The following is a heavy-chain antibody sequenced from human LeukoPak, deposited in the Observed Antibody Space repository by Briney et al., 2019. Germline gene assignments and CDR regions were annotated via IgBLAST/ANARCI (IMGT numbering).Heavy chain of an antibody. D-gene: IGHD6-19*01. CDR1: GYTFSSYV. Sequence: GGSLRLSCAASGYTFSSYVMSWVRQAPEKGLEWGSDISGSGGSKYYARSVKGRFTISRDNSKNTLYLQMNSLRAEDTAVYYCATRAVAGEFDYWGQGTLVTVSS. CDR3: ATRAVAGEFDY. V-gene: IGHV3-23*01. J-gene: IGHJ4*02. CDR2: ISGSGGSK.